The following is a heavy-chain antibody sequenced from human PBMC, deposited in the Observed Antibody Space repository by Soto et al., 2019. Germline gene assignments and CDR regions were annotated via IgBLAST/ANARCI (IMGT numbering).Heavy chain of an antibody. Sequence: QVQLVQSGAEVKKPGSSVKVSCKASAGTFSSYGISWVRQAPGQGLEWLGGIMPIFGTPNYEQKFQGRVXXXTDESISXXYXXLSSPTSEHTAVYYXAXXXXXXTYXXDSSVNYFYGMDVXGXGTTITVSS. CDR1: AGTFSSYG. CDR3: AXXXXXXTYXXDSSVNYFYGMDV. D-gene: IGHD3-22*01. CDR2: IMPIFGTP. V-gene: IGHV1-69*01. J-gene: IGHJ6*02.